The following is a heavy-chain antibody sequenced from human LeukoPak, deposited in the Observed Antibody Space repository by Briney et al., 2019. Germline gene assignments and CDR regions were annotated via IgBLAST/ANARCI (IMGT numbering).Heavy chain of an antibody. CDR1: GGSISSYY. Sequence: SETLSLTCTVSGGSISSYYWSWIRQPAGKGLEWIGRIYTSGSTNYNPSLKSRVTMSVDTSKNQFSLKLSSVTAADTAVYYCARHPHYYGSGTIDYWGQGTLVTVSS. J-gene: IGHJ4*02. V-gene: IGHV4-4*07. CDR3: ARHPHYYGSGTIDY. CDR2: IYTSGST. D-gene: IGHD3-10*01.